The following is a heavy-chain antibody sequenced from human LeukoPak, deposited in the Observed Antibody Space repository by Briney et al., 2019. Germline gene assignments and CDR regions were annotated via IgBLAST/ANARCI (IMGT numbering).Heavy chain of an antibody. V-gene: IGHV3-7*01. CDR1: GFTLSTYW. D-gene: IGHD6-19*01. Sequence: PGGSLRLSCAASGFTLSTYWMNWVRQAPGKGLEWVATIKQDGSEKYYVDSVKGRFTISRDNAKKSLYLQMNSLRADDTAVYYCARGASVVAGNDNAFDIWGQGTMVTVSS. J-gene: IGHJ3*02. CDR2: IKQDGSEK. CDR3: ARGASVVAGNDNAFDI.